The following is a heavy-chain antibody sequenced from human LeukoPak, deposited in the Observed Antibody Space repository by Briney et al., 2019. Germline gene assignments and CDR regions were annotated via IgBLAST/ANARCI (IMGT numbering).Heavy chain of an antibody. CDR2: ISSSGSTI. D-gene: IGHD6-19*01. CDR1: GFTFSSYE. Sequence: GGSLRLSCAASGFTFSSYEMNWVRQAPGKGLEWVSYISSSGSTIYYADSVKGRFTISRDNAKNSLYLQMNSLRAEDTAVYYCASVWVVPGSDYWGQGTLVTVSS. V-gene: IGHV3-48*03. CDR3: ASVWVVPGSDY. J-gene: IGHJ4*02.